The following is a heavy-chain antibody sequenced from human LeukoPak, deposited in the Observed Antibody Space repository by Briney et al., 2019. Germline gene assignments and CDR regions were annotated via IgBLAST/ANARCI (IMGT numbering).Heavy chain of an antibody. CDR3: ARWRGHFDF. V-gene: IGHV4-61*01. J-gene: IGHJ4*02. CDR2: NYYSGST. D-gene: IGHD3-16*01. CDR1: GGSVSSGSYY. Sequence: PSETLSLTCTVSGGSVSSGSYYWTWIRQPPGKGLEWIGYNYYSGSTNYNPSLKSRVTISVDMSKNQFSLRLRSVTAADTAVYYCARWRGHFDFWGQGTLVTAS.